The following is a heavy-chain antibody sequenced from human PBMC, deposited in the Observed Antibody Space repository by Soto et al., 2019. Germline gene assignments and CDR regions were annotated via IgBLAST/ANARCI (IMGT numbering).Heavy chain of an antibody. Sequence: QMQLEQSGPEVKKPGTSVKVSCKASGFTFTSSAFRWVRQARGQRLEWIGWIAVGSGYTNYAQRFQDRVTLTRDMSTATTYMELSRLTSEDTAIYYCAADATAWQQMVPSDYWGQGTLVTVSS. CDR3: AADATAWQQMVPSDY. J-gene: IGHJ4*02. V-gene: IGHV1-58*01. D-gene: IGHD2-8*01. CDR1: GFTFTSSA. CDR2: IAVGSGYT.